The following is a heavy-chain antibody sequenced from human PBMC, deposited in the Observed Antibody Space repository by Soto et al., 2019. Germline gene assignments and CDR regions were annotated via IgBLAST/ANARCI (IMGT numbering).Heavy chain of an antibody. Sequence: PSATLSLTFPLPSGSITSGDYYWSWIRQPPGKGLEWIGHIYYSGSTYYNPSLKSRVTISVDTSKNQFSLKLSSVTAADTAVYYCVRVVVWSMDAWGQGTTVT. J-gene: IGHJ6*02. CDR1: SGSITSGDYY. D-gene: IGHD3-16*01. CDR2: IYYSGST. V-gene: IGHV4-30-4*02. CDR3: VRVVVWSMDA.